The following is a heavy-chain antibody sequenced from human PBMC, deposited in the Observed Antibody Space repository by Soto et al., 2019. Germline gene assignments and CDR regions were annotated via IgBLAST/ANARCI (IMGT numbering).Heavy chain of an antibody. Sequence: VSLLESGGHLVAPGESLRLSCVASGFSFSSSALTWVRQAPGKGLEWVADISGQGGTTYYADSVKGRFIISRDNSKNKLSLQMTSLRVEDTAVYYCAKENDYSIIESNWFDAWGPGTLVTVSS. D-gene: IGHD4-4*01. V-gene: IGHV3-23*01. CDR1: GFSFSSSA. CDR3: AKENDYSIIESNWFDA. J-gene: IGHJ5*02. CDR2: ISGQGGTT.